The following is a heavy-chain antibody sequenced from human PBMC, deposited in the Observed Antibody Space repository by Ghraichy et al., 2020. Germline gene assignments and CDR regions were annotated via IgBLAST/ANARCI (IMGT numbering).Heavy chain of an antibody. V-gene: IGHV5-51*01. CDR1: GYSFTSYW. Sequence: GESLNISCKGSGYSFTSYWIGWVRQMPGKGLEWMGIIYPGDSDTRYSPSFQGQVTISADKSISTAYLQWSSLKASDTAMYYCARDGGATTGYYYYGMDVWGQGTTVTVSS. CDR2: IYPGDSDT. J-gene: IGHJ6*02. CDR3: ARDGGATTGYYYYGMDV. D-gene: IGHD1-26*01.